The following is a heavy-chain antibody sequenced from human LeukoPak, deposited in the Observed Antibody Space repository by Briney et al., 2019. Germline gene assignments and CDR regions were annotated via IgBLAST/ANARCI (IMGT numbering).Heavy chain of an antibody. Sequence: GGSLRLSCAASGLTVSSNYMSWVRQAPGKGLEWVSVIYSGGSTYYADSVKGRFTISRDNAKNSLYLQMNSLRAEDTAVYYCARDHEFGELSNDAFDIWGQGTMVTVSS. CDR2: IYSGGST. CDR3: ARDHEFGELSNDAFDI. V-gene: IGHV3-53*01. CDR1: GLTVSSNY. D-gene: IGHD3-10*01. J-gene: IGHJ3*02.